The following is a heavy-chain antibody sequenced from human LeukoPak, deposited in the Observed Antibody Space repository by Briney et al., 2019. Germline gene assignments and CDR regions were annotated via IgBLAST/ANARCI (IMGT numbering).Heavy chain of an antibody. V-gene: IGHV4-34*01. CDR1: GGSFSGYY. J-gene: IGHJ4*02. CDR2: INHSGST. Sequence: PSETLSLTCAVYGGSFSGYYWSWIRQPPGKGLEWIGEINHSGSTNYNPSLKSRVTISVDTSKNQFSLKLSSVTAADTAVYYCARDSLYCSSTSCYNCFDYWGQGTLVTVSS. D-gene: IGHD2-2*02. CDR3: ARDSLYCSSTSCYNCFDY.